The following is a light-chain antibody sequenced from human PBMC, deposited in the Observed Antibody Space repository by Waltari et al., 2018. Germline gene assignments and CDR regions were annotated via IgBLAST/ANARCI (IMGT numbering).Light chain of an antibody. V-gene: IGLV1-44*01. CDR2: SNN. J-gene: IGLJ2*01. CDR1: SSTIGSNT. CDR3: AAWDDSLNGVV. Sequence: QSVLTQPPSASGTPGQRVTISCSGRSSTIGSNTVNWYQQLPGPAPKLLIYSNNQRPSGVPDRFSGSKSGTSASLAISGLQSEDEADYYCAAWDDSLNGVVFGGGTKLTVL.